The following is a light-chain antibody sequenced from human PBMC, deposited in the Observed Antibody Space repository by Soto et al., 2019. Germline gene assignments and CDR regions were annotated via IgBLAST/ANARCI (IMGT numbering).Light chain of an antibody. CDR3: ALYLGRGTCV. CDR1: SGSVSTNNY. V-gene: IGLV8-61*01. J-gene: IGLJ6*01. CDR2: STN. Sequence: QTVVTQEPSFSVSPGGTVTLTCGLTSGSVSTNNYPSWYQQTPGQAPRTLVHSTNTRSSGVPDRFSGSILGNKAALTITGAQAEDEGDYYCALYLGRGTCVFGSGTQLTVL.